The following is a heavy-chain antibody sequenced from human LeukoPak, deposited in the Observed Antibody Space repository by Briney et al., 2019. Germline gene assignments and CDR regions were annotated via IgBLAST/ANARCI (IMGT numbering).Heavy chain of an antibody. CDR3: AKDPPRYCSSTSCFFDY. Sequence: SSETLSLTCTVSGGSISSYYWSWIRQPPGKGLEWVSAISGSGGSTYYADSVKGRFTISRDNSKNTLYLQMNSLRAEDTAVYYCAKDPPRYCSSTSCFFDYWGQGTLVTVSS. V-gene: IGHV3-23*01. CDR1: GGSISSYY. D-gene: IGHD2-2*01. J-gene: IGHJ4*02. CDR2: ISGSGGST.